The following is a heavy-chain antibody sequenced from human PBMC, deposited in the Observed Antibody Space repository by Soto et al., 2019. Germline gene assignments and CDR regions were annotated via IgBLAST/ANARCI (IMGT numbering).Heavy chain of an antibody. CDR3: ARAIDYDILTGYPAPPDY. V-gene: IGHV3-13*04. J-gene: IGHJ4*02. CDR2: IGTAGDT. D-gene: IGHD3-9*01. Sequence: GGSLRLSCAASGFTFSSYDMHWVRQATGKGLEWVSAIGTAGDTYYPGSVKGRFTISRENAKNSLYLQMNSLRAGDTAVYYCARAIDYDILTGYPAPPDYWGQGTLVTVSS. CDR1: GFTFSSYD.